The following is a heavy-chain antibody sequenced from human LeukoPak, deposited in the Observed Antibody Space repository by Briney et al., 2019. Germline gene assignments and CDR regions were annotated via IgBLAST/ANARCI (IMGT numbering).Heavy chain of an antibody. CDR1: GFTFSNYG. D-gene: IGHD6-13*01. Sequence: PGGSLRLSCAASGFTFSNYGMHWVRQAPGKGLKWVAFIQFNGSNKYYADSVKGRFTISRDNSKNTLYLQMNSLRAEDTAVYYCAREGAGQQLVQEYYFDYWGQGTLVTVSS. CDR3: AREGAGQQLVQEYYFDY. CDR2: IQFNGSNK. J-gene: IGHJ4*02. V-gene: IGHV3-30*02.